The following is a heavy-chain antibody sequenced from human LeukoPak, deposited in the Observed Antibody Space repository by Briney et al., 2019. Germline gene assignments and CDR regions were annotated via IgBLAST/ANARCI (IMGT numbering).Heavy chain of an antibody. Sequence: PGGSLRLSCAASGFTFSSYAMSWVRQAPGKGLEWVSAISGSGGSTYYADSVKGRFTISRDNSKNTLYLQMNSLRAEDTAVYYCANSVVVVTAIYDYWGQGTLVTVSS. CDR1: GFTFSSYA. J-gene: IGHJ4*02. CDR2: ISGSGGST. D-gene: IGHD2-21*02. CDR3: ANSVVVVTAIYDY. V-gene: IGHV3-23*01.